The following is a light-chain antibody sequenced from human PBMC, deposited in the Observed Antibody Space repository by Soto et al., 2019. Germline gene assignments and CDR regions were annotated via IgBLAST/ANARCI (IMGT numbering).Light chain of an antibody. CDR3: HQYGSSPPYT. CDR1: QSVSNNY. J-gene: IGKJ2*01. V-gene: IGKV3-20*01. CDR2: GSS. Sequence: EVVLTQSPGTLSLSPGESATPSCRASQSVSNNYFAWYQQKPGQAPRLLIFGSSDRATGIPDRFSGSGSGIDFTLAISRLEPEDFAVYYCHQYGSSPPYTFVHGTKLEIK.